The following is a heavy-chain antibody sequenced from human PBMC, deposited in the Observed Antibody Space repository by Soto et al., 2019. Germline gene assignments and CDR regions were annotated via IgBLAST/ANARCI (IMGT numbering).Heavy chain of an antibody. CDR1: GFTFTSSA. D-gene: IGHD6-13*01. V-gene: IGHV1-58*02. J-gene: IGHJ4*02. CDR2: IVVGSGNT. Sequence: ASVKVSCKASGFTFTSSAMQWVRQARGQRLEWIGWIVVGSGNTNYAQKFQERVTITRDMSTSTAYMELSSLRSEDTAVYYCAALRLYSGSWEPGDWGQGTLVTVSS. CDR3: AALRLYSGSWEPGD.